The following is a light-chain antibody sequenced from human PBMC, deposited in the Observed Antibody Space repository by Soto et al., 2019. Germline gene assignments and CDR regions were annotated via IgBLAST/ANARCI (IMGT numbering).Light chain of an antibody. CDR1: QSISSF. CDR2: AAS. V-gene: IGKV1-39*01. Sequence: DIQMTQSPSSLSASVGDRVTITCRAIQSISSFLNWYQQKPGKAPKVLIYAASRLESGVPSRFSGSGSGTDFTLTISSLQPEDYPTYYCQQSYSTPPRYTFGQGTKVDIK. J-gene: IGKJ2*01. CDR3: QQSYSTPPRYT.